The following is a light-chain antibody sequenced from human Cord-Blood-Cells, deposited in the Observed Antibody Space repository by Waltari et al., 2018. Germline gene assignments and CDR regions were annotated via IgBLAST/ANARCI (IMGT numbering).Light chain of an antibody. V-gene: IGLV1-44*01. CDR2: SNN. Sequence: HSVLTQPPSASGTPGQRVTISCSGSSSNLGSTTVNWYQQLPGTAPKLLIYSNNQRPSGVPDRFSGSKSGTSASLAISGLQSEDEADYYCAAWDDSLNGWVFGGGTKLTVL. J-gene: IGLJ3*02. CDR1: SSNLGSTT. CDR3: AAWDDSLNGWV.